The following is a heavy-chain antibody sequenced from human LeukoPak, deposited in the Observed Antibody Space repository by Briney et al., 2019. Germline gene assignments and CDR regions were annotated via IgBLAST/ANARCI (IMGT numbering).Heavy chain of an antibody. V-gene: IGHV1-2*02. J-gene: IGHJ4*02. Sequence: ASVKVSCKASGYTFTGCYVNWVRQAPGQGLEWMGWIKPNSGATNYAQKFQGRVTMTSDTSISTAYMELSSLRSDDTAVYYCARKSAVRKTSEFDYWGQGTLVTVSS. D-gene: IGHD2-2*01. CDR1: GYTFTGCY. CDR2: IKPNSGAT. CDR3: ARKSAVRKTSEFDY.